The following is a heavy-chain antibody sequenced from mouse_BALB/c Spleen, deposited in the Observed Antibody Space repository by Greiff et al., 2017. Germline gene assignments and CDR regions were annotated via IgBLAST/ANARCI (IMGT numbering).Heavy chain of an antibody. J-gene: IGHJ4*01. CDR2: IDPENGDT. D-gene: IGHD1-1*01. CDR1: GFNIKDYY. Sequence: EVQLQQSGAELVRSGASVKLSCTASGFNIKDYYMHWVKQRPEQGLEWIGWIDPENGDTEYAPKFQGKATMTADTSSNTAYLQLSSLTSEDTAVYYCNRGRGSSYLYYAMDYWGQGTSVTVSS. CDR3: NRGRGSSYLYYAMDY. V-gene: IGHV14-4*02.